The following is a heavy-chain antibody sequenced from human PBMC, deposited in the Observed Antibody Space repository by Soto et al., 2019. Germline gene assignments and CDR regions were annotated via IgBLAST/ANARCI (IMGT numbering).Heavy chain of an antibody. CDR1: GFTFSSYA. CDR2: ISYDGSNK. J-gene: IGHJ6*02. V-gene: IGHV3-30-3*01. D-gene: IGHD3-10*01. Sequence: GGSLRLSCAASGFTFSSYAMHWVRQAPGKGLEWVAVISYDGSNKYYTDSVKGRFTISRDNSKNTLYLQMNSLRAEDTAVYYCARNHYPTADFSYYYYGMDVWGQGITVTVSS. CDR3: ARNHYPTADFSYYYYGMDV.